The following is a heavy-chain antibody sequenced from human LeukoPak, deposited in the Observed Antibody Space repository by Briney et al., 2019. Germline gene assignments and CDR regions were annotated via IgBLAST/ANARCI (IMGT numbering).Heavy chain of an antibody. J-gene: IGHJ4*02. Sequence: GGSLRLSCAASGFTFSSYGMHWVRQAPGKGLEWVAFIRYDGSNKYYADSVKGRFTISRDNSKNTLYLQMNSLRAEDTAVYYCAKDMVDYYDSSGYYPDWGQGTLVTVSS. D-gene: IGHD3-22*01. CDR1: GFTFSSYG. CDR3: AKDMVDYYDSSGYYPD. V-gene: IGHV3-30*02. CDR2: IRYDGSNK.